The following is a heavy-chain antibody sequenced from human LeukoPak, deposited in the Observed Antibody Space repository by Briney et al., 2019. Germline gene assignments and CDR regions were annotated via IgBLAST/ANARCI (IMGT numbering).Heavy chain of an antibody. CDR2: IIPIFGTA. D-gene: IGHD3-9*01. CDR3: ARGQGDWLLSDNWFDP. V-gene: IGHV1-69*06. CDR1: GGTFSSYA. J-gene: IGHJ5*02. Sequence: ASVKVSCKASGGTFSSYAISWVRQAPGQGLEWMGGIIPIFGTADYAQKFQGRVTITADKFTSTAYTELSSLRSEDTAVYYCARGQGDWLLSDNWFDPWGQGTLVTVSS.